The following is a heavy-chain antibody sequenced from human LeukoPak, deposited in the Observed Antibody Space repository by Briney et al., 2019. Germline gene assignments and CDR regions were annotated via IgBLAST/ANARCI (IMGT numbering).Heavy chain of an antibody. D-gene: IGHD2-21*02. J-gene: IGHJ4*02. CDR1: GXSISSYY. CDR2: IYYSGST. V-gene: IGHV4-59*05. Sequence: PSETLSLTCTVSGXSISSYYWNWIRQPPGKGLEWIGSIYYSGSTYYNPSLKSRVTISVDTSKNQFSLKLSSVTAADTAVYYCAKIPPVVTARGFDYWGQGTLVTVSS. CDR3: AKIPPVVTARGFDY.